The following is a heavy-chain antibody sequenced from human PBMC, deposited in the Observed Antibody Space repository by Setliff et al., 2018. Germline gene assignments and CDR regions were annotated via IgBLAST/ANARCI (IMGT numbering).Heavy chain of an antibody. Sequence: SETLSLTCTVSGGSISSGDYYWSWIRQPPGKGLEWIGYIYYSGSTYYNPSLKSLVTISVDTSKNQFSLNLTSVTAADPAAYYCARGPGSWYDPPKKWFDPWGQGTLVTAPQ. D-gene: IGHD6-13*01. J-gene: IGHJ5*02. V-gene: IGHV4-30-4*02. CDR1: GGSISSGDYY. CDR3: ARGPGSWYDPPKKWFDP. CDR2: IYYSGST.